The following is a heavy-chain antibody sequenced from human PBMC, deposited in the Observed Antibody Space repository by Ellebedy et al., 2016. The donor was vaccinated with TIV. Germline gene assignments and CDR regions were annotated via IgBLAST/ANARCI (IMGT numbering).Heavy chain of an antibody. V-gene: IGHV3-33*01. J-gene: IGHJ3*01. Sequence: PGGSLRLSCAASGFPFSNYGMHWVRQTPGKGLEWVAVIWYDGDNKYYPESVKGRFTISRDNSKNTVYLQMSNLTAEDTAVYYCARGSGTFYLPSRDAFDVWGQGTMITVSS. CDR1: GFPFSNYG. CDR2: IWYDGDNK. D-gene: IGHD1-26*01. CDR3: ARGSGTFYLPSRDAFDV.